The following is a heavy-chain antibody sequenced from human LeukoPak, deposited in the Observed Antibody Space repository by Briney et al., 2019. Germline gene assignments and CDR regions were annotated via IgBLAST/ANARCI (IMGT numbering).Heavy chain of an antibody. V-gene: IGHV3-48*03. CDR3: AKSPLAEYDYVWGSYRYAK. CDR1: GFTFSSYE. Sequence: GGSLRLSCAASGFTFSSYEMNWVRQAPGKGLEGVSYISSSGSSSGRIIDYADSVKGRFTISRDNSKNTLYLQMNSLRAEDTAVYYCAKSPLAEYDYVWGSYRYAKWGQGTLVTVSS. J-gene: IGHJ4*02. D-gene: IGHD3-16*02. CDR2: ISSSGSSSGRII.